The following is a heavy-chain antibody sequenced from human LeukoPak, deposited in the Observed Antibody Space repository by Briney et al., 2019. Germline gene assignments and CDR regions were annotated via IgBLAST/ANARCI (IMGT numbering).Heavy chain of an antibody. V-gene: IGHV3-7*01. CDR3: ARDRALYGSGVYGPYYYMDV. Sequence: GGSLRLSCAASGFTFSSYWMSWVRQAPGKGLEWVANKNQDGSVKYYVDSVKGRFTISRDNAKNSRYLQMNSLRAEDTAVYYCARDRALYGSGVYGPYYYMDVWGKGTTVTISS. CDR2: KNQDGSVK. CDR1: GFTFSSYW. J-gene: IGHJ6*03. D-gene: IGHD3-10*01.